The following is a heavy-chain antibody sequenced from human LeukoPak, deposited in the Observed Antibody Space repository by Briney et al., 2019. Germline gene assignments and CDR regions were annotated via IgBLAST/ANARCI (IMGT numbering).Heavy chain of an antibody. V-gene: IGHV1-2*02. CDR3: ARDQLLYRYFDY. Sequence: ASVKVSCKASGYTFTHYYMHWVRQAPGQGLEWMGWINPNSGGTNYAQKVQGRVTMTRDTSISTAYMELSRLRSDDTAVYYCARDQLLYRYFDYWGQGTLVTVSS. CDR2: INPNSGGT. D-gene: IGHD2-2*02. CDR1: GYTFTHYY. J-gene: IGHJ4*02.